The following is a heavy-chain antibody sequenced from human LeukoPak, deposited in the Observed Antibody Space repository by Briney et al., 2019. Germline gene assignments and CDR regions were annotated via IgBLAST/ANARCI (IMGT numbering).Heavy chain of an antibody. CDR3: ARPTYYYDSSGYYESYYFDY. Sequence: GSSVKVSCKASGYTFTSYYMHWVRQAPGQGLEWMGIINPSGGSTSHAQKFQGRVTMTRDTSTSTVYMELSSLRSEDTAVYYCARPTYYYDSSGYYESYYFDYWGQGTLVTVSS. CDR2: INPSGGST. V-gene: IGHV1-46*01. D-gene: IGHD3-22*01. CDR1: GYTFTSYY. J-gene: IGHJ4*02.